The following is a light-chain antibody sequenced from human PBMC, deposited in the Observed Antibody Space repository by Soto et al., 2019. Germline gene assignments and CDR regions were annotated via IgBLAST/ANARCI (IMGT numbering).Light chain of an antibody. Sequence: DIQMTQSPSSLSATLGDRVTITCRASQSISSYLNWYQQKPGKAPKLLIYAASSLQSGVPSRFSGSGFGTDFTLTISSLQPEDFATYYCQQSYSTPQVTFGQGTRLEIK. CDR3: QQSYSTPQVT. CDR1: QSISSY. CDR2: AAS. J-gene: IGKJ5*01. V-gene: IGKV1-39*01.